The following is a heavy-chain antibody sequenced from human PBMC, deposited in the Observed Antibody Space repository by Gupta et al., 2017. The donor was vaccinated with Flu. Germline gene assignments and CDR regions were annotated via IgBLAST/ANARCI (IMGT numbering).Heavy chain of an antibody. J-gene: IGHJ1*01. CDR2: SSWNSVST. CDR1: GFTFEAYA. Sequence: EIQLVESGGGLVQPGRSLRLSCVASGFTFEAYAMHWGLQVPGKGLEWVSGSSWNSVSTGYGDSVKGRFSIARDNAKNSLYLQMNSLRPEDTALYYCSVGMGSSWHFGGAYWGQGTLVSVSS. V-gene: IGHV3-9*01. D-gene: IGHD6-13*01. CDR3: SVGMGSSWHFGGAY.